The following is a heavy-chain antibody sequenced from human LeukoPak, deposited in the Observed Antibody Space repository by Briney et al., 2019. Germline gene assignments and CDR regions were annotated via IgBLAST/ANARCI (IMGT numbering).Heavy chain of an antibody. CDR2: IRNKANSYAT. J-gene: IGHJ5*02. CDR1: GFTFSGSA. Sequence: GGSLRLSCAASGFTFSGSAMHWVRQASGKGLEWVGRIRNKANSYATAYTASVKGRFTISRDDSKNTAYLQMNSLKTEDTAVYYCTRYSSSDNWFDPWGQGTLVTVSS. V-gene: IGHV3-73*01. CDR3: TRYSSSDNWFDP. D-gene: IGHD6-6*01.